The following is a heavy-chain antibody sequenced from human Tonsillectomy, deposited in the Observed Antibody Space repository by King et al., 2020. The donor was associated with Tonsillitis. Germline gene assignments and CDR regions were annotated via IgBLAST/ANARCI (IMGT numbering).Heavy chain of an antibody. CDR1: GFTLSSFW. Sequence: DVQLVESGGGLVQPGWSLRLSCTASGFTLSSFWMNWVRQAPGKGLEWVANIQQDGSEKNYEDSVRGRFTISRDYAKNSVDLQMNNLRAEDTAAYYCAGGSGWLIEHWGQGALVTVSS. V-gene: IGHV3-7*03. D-gene: IGHD6-19*01. J-gene: IGHJ1*01. CDR3: AGGSGWLIEH. CDR2: IQQDGSEK.